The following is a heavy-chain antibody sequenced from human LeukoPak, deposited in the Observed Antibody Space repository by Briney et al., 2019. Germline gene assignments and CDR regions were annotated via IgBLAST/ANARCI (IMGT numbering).Heavy chain of an antibody. V-gene: IGHV1-18*01. CDR3: ARVPTVANNWFDP. J-gene: IGHJ5*02. D-gene: IGHD4-23*01. CDR1: GYTFTSYG. Sequence: ASVKVSCKASGYTFTSYGISWVRQAPGQGLEWMGWISAYDGNTNYAQKLQGRVAMTTDTSTSTAYMELRSLRSDDTAVYYCARVPTVANNWFDPWGQGTLVTVSS. CDR2: ISAYDGNT.